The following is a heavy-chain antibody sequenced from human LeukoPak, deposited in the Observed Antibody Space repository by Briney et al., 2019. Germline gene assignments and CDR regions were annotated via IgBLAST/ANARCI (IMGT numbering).Heavy chain of an antibody. D-gene: IGHD7-27*01. Sequence: GGSLRLSCAASGFSFDTHSMNWVRQSPGKGLEWVSSISSGSSYIHYADAMKGRFTISRDNSKNTVYLRMNSLRVEDTAVYYCARAPNRAYYMDVWGKGTTVTVSS. CDR1: GFSFDTHS. J-gene: IGHJ6*03. CDR3: ARAPNRAYYMDV. CDR2: ISSGSSYI. V-gene: IGHV3-21*04.